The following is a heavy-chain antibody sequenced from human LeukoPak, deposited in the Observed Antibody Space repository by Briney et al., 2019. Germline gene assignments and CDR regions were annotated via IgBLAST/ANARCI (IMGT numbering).Heavy chain of an antibody. Sequence: SSVNVSCKASGGTFSSYAISWVRQAPGQGLEWMGGIIPIFGTANNAQKFQGRVTITADESTSTAYMELSSLRSEDTAVYYCARGEQGLLWFGELLSHWGQGALFTVSS. CDR1: GGTFSSYA. CDR2: IIPIFGTA. J-gene: IGHJ4*02. D-gene: IGHD3-10*01. CDR3: ARGEQGLLWFGELLSH. V-gene: IGHV1-69*13.